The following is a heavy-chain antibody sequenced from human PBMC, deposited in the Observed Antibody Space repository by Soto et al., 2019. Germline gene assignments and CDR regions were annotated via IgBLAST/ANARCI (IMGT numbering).Heavy chain of an antibody. Sequence: PGGSLRLSWGGFTSIGPDTNAMSWVRQAPGKGLEWVSAISGSGGSTYYADSVKGRFTISRDNSKNTLYLQMNSLRAEDTAVYYCAKEPRYGDYLPFDYWGQGTLVTVSS. D-gene: IGHD4-17*01. J-gene: IGHJ4*02. CDR3: AKEPRYGDYLPFDY. CDR2: ISGSGGST. V-gene: IGHV3-23*01. CDR1: IGPDTNA.